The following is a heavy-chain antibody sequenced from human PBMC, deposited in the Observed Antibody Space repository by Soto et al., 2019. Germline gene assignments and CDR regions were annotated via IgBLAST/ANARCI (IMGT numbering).Heavy chain of an antibody. CDR2: ITPMFDTP. CDR3: ARELGRTGADF. J-gene: IGHJ4*02. D-gene: IGHD1-1*01. CDR1: GGTLSSYR. Sequence: QVQLVQSGAEVKKPGSSVKVSCKASGGTLSSYRISWVRQAPGQGLEWMGGITPMFDTPNYAQKFQGRVTITADESTSTAYMELTSLRSDDTAVYYCARELGRTGADFWGQGTLVTFSS. V-gene: IGHV1-69*01.